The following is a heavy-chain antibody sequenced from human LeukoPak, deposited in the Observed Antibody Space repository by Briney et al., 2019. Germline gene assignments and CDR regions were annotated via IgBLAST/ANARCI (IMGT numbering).Heavy chain of an antibody. Sequence: GESLQISCKGSGYAFTTSWIGWVRQMPGKGLEWMGIIYPEDSDTRYSPSFQGQVTISADKSISTAYLQWSGLRASDTAMYYCARHGINYYGSGRYYYYMDVWGKGTTVTVSS. CDR3: ARHGINYYGSGRYYYYMDV. CDR1: GYAFTTSW. D-gene: IGHD3-10*01. V-gene: IGHV5-51*01. CDR2: IYPEDSDT. J-gene: IGHJ6*03.